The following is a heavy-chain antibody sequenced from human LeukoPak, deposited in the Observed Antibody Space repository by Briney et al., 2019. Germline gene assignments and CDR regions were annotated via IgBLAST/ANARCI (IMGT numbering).Heavy chain of an antibody. CDR1: GASINGYY. D-gene: IGHD7-27*01. CDR2: IYYSGST. J-gene: IGHJ4*02. CDR3: ARGTTGAYFGTQPYFDF. Sequence: SETLSLTCSVSGASINGYYWSWIRQPPGKGLECIGYIYYSGSTNYNPSLESRLTISLDTSRNQFSLRLRSVTAADTAVYFCARGTTGAYFGTQPYFDFWGQGSLVTVSS. V-gene: IGHV4-59*01.